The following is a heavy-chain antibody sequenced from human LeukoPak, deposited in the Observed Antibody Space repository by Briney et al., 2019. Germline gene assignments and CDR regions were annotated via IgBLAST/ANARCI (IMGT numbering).Heavy chain of an antibody. Sequence: PGRSLRLSCAASGFTFDDYAMHWVRQAPGKGLEWVSVISWNSGSIGYADSVKGRFTISRDNAKNSLYLQMNSLRAEDTALYYCAVGFSFGGVIGTVDYWGQGTLVTVSS. V-gene: IGHV3-9*01. CDR3: AVGFSFGGVIGTVDY. D-gene: IGHD3-16*02. CDR2: ISWNSGSI. CDR1: GFTFDDYA. J-gene: IGHJ4*02.